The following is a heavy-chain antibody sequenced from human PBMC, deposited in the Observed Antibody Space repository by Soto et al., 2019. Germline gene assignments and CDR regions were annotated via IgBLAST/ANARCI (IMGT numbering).Heavy chain of an antibody. CDR1: GFTFGIHA. CDR2: ISGSGGST. CDR3: GKGSAATNYFYYATDV. D-gene: IGHD2-15*01. V-gene: IGHV3-23*01. Sequence: PAGSLRLSCAASGFTFGIHAMSWVRQAPGKGLEWVSFISGSGGSTYYADSVKGRFTISRDNSKKTLYLQMNSLRGEDTAVYYCGKGSAATNYFYYATDVWGQGTTVTVSS. J-gene: IGHJ6*02.